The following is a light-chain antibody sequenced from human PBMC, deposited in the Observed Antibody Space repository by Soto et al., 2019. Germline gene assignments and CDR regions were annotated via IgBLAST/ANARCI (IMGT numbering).Light chain of an antibody. Sequence: EIVLTQSPGTLSLSPGERATLSCRASQSFSSSYLAWYQQKPGQAPRLLIYEASSRATGIPDRFSGSGSGTDFTLTISRLEPEDFAVYYCQQYRTFGQGTKVDIK. CDR3: QQYRT. V-gene: IGKV3-20*01. J-gene: IGKJ1*01. CDR1: QSFSSSY. CDR2: EAS.